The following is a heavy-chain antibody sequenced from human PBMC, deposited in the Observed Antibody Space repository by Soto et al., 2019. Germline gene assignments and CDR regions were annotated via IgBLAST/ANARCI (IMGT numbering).Heavy chain of an antibody. J-gene: IGHJ3*01. CDR3: RRGGRGYTMADVLDA. V-gene: IGHV3-21*06. D-gene: IGHD2-2*02. Sequence: EVQLVESGGGLVKPGGSLRLSCVDSGFTFRSYSMNWVRQAPGKGLEWVASVSSTSSVIWYADSLKGRFTISRDNAKNSLFLQMDSLRADDTAVYYCRRGGRGYTMADVLDAWGHGTMVTVSS. CDR1: GFTFRSYS. CDR2: VSSTSSVI.